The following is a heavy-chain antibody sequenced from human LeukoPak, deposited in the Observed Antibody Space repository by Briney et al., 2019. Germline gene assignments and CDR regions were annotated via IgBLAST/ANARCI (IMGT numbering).Heavy chain of an antibody. D-gene: IGHD2-2*01. J-gene: IGHJ3*02. V-gene: IGHV3-15*01. CDR3: TTPGVPAAFLNAFDI. Sequence: PGGSLRLSCAASGFTFSNARMSWVRQAPGKGLEWVARIKSKADGGATAYAAPVKGRFIISRDDSKNTLYLQMNSLKTEDTAVYYCTTPGVPAAFLNAFDIWGQGTMVTVSS. CDR2: IKSKADGGAT. CDR1: GFTFSNAR.